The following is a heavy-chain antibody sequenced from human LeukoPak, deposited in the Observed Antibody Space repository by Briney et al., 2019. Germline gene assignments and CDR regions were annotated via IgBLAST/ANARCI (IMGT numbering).Heavy chain of an antibody. J-gene: IGHJ6*03. CDR2: IKQDGTEK. CDR1: GFPFSPYW. CDR3: ARVAKEGISQYMDV. V-gene: IGHV3-7*01. D-gene: IGHD3-3*02. Sequence: GGSLRLSCEASGFPFSPYWMSWVRQAPGKGLEWVANIKQDGTEKYYVDSVKGRFTISRDNAKNSVHLQMNSLRAGDTAVYFCARVAKEGISQYMDVWGTGTTVTVSS.